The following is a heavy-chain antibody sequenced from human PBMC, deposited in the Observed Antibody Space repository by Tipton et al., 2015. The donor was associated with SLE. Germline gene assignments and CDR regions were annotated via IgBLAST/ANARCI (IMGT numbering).Heavy chain of an antibody. CDR1: GYTFTTYW. CDR3: ARRMGDGGTAYDF. CDR2: IHPGDSKI. V-gene: IGHV5-51*04. Sequence: QLVQSGAELRKPGESLKISCKGSGYTFTTYWIDWVRQMPGKGLDWLGTIHPGDSKITYNRSLQGQVTISADTPWNTACLHWSSLRSSDSAMYYCARRMGDGGTAYDFWGQGTLVTVSS. J-gene: IGHJ4*02. D-gene: IGHD2-21*01.